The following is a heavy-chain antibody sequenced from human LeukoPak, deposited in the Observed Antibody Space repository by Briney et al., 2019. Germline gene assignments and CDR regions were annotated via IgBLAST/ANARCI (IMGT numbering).Heavy chain of an antibody. CDR1: GFTFSSYA. CDR2: ISYDGSNK. J-gene: IGHJ3*02. Sequence: PGGSLRLSCAASGFTFSSYAMHWVRQAPGKGLEWVAVISYDGSNKYYADSVKGRFTISRDNSKNTLYLQMNSLRAEDTAVYYCARDLYCGGDCTDAFDIWGQGKMVTVSS. CDR3: ARDLYCGGDCTDAFDI. V-gene: IGHV3-30-3*01. D-gene: IGHD2-21*02.